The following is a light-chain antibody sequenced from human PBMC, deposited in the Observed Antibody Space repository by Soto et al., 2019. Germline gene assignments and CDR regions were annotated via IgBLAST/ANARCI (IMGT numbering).Light chain of an antibody. CDR1: QSLVHSNGYNY. V-gene: IGKV2-28*01. Sequence: DIVMTQSPLSLPVTPGEPASISCRSSQSLVHSNGYNYLDWYLQKPGQSPQVLIYMGSNRASGVPDRFSGSGSGTDFTLKISRVEAEDVGVYYCMQALQTPLTFGGGTKVEIK. CDR2: MGS. J-gene: IGKJ4*01. CDR3: MQALQTPLT.